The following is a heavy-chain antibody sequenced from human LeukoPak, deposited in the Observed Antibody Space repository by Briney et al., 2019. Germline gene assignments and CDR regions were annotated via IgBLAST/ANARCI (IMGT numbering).Heavy chain of an antibody. CDR3: TRGGHDYGGSFDT. J-gene: IGHJ5*02. D-gene: IGHD4-23*01. Sequence: SETLSLTCAMSGASIASGSYRWDWIRQPAGSRPEYIGRISAGGRTNYNPSLKSRLTISMDTSKNHVSLRLSSVAAADTAVYYCTRGGHDYGGSFDTWGQGILVTVSS. CDR2: ISAGGRT. V-gene: IGHV4-61*02. CDR1: GASIASGSYR.